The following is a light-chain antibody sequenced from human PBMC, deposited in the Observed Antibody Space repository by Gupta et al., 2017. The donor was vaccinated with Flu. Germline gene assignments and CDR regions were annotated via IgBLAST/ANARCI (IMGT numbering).Light chain of an antibody. CDR3: QVWDSSSDHRV. CDR1: NIGSKT. CDR2: DDI. J-gene: IGLJ3*02. Sequence: SYVLTQPPSVSVAPGPTARITCGGSNIGSKTVHWYQQEPGQAPLLVVHDDIDRPSGIPVRFSGSNSGNTATLTISRVEAGDEADYYCQVWDSSSDHRVFGGGTKLTVL. V-gene: IGLV3-21*02.